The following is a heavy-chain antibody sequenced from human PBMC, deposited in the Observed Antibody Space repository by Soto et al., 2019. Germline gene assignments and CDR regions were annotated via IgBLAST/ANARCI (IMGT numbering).Heavy chain of an antibody. CDR1: GYTFTSYS. CDR2: INPGGGST. D-gene: IGHD5-12*01. V-gene: IGHV1-46*01. J-gene: IGHJ6*02. Sequence: ASVKVSCKASGYTFTSYSIHWVRQAPGQGLEWMGKINPGGGSTTYAQKFQGRVTMTRDTSTSTVCMELSSLRSEDTAVYYCVRYSGYGDYYGMDVWGQGTTVTVSS. CDR3: VRYSGYGDYYGMDV.